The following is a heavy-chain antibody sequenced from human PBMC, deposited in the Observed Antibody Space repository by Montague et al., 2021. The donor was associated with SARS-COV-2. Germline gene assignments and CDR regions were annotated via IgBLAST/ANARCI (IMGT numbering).Heavy chain of an antibody. V-gene: IGHV4-39*01. D-gene: IGHD3-10*01. CDR1: GGSISSSSYY. Sequence: SETLSLTCTVSGGSISSSSYYWGWIRQPPGKGLEWIGSIYYSGSTYYNPSLKSLVTISVDTSKNQFSLKLSSVTAADTAVYYCARQNGNDSPRSVDEIHGVLELWELWFGESFGYWGQGTLVTVSS. J-gene: IGHJ4*02. CDR2: IYYSGST. CDR3: ARQNGNDSPRSVDEIHGVLELWELWFGESFGY.